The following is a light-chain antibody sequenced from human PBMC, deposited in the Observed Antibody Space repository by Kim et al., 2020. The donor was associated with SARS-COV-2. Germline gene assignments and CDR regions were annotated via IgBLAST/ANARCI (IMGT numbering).Light chain of an antibody. CDR2: DAS. V-gene: IGKV3-20*01. CDR1: QSVSGCF. J-gene: IGKJ1*01. CDR3: QQYGSSPQT. Sequence: SPGESATFACRASQSVSGCFSAWYQQKPGQAPRLLISDASTRATGIPDRFSGSGSGTDFTLTISRLEPEDFAVYYCQQYGSSPQTFGQGTKVDIK.